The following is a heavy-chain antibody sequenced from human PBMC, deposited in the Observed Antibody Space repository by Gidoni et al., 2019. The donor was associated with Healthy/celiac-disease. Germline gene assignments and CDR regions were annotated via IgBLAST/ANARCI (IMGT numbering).Heavy chain of an antibody. CDR1: GGSVTRYS. J-gene: IGHJ5*02. CDR3: ARGGGCSSTSCYTGRPNWFDP. CDR2: INHSGST. V-gene: IGHV4-34*01. D-gene: IGHD2-2*02. Sequence: QVQLQQWGAGRLKPSETMPLTCPVDGGSVTRYSWSWIRQPPGKGLEWIGEINHSGSTNYNPSLKSRVTISVDTSKNQFSLKLSSVTAADTAVYYCARGGGCSSTSCYTGRPNWFDPWGQGTLVTVSS.